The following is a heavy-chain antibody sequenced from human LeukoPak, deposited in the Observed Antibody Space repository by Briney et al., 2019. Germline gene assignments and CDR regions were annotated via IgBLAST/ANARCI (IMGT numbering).Heavy chain of an antibody. V-gene: IGHV3-11*01. J-gene: IGHJ6*03. CDR2: ISSSGSTI. Sequence: GGSLRLSCAASGFTFSDYTMNWVRQAPGKGLEWVSYISSSGSTIYYADSVKGRFTISRDNAKNSLYLQMNSLRAEDTAVYYCARGDYYYYYMDVWGKGTTVTISS. CDR1: GFTFSDYT. CDR3: ARGDYYYYYMDV.